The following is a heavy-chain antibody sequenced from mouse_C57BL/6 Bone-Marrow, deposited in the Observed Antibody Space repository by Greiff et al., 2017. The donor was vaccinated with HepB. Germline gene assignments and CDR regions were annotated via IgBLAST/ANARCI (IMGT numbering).Heavy chain of an antibody. Sequence: QVQLMEPGAELVKPGASVKMSCKASGYTFTSYRIKWVKQSPGQGLEWIGNFYPGSGSTNYNEKFKSKATVTVDTSSSTAYMQLSSLTSDDSAVYYCAIDYSNYGYFDFWGTGTTLTVSS. CDR3: AIDYSNYGYFDF. D-gene: IGHD2-5*01. CDR1: GYTFTSYR. V-gene: IGHV1-55*01. J-gene: IGHJ1*03. CDR2: FYPGSGST.